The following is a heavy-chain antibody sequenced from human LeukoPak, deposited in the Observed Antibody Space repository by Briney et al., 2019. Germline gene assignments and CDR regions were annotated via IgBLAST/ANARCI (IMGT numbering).Heavy chain of an antibody. V-gene: IGHV3-66*02. CDR1: GFIVSSNY. D-gene: IGHD6-13*01. CDR3: ASIPSRKQLVDN. J-gene: IGHJ4*02. Sequence: GSLRLSCAASGFIVSSNYMSWVRQAPGQGLEWVSIIYSGGGTFYADSVKGRFTISRDNAKNSLYLQMNSLRAEDSAVYYCASIPSRKQLVDNWGQGTLVTVSS. CDR2: IYSGGGT.